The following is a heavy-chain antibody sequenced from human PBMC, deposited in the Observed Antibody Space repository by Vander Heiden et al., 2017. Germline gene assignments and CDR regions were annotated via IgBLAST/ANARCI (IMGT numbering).Heavy chain of an antibody. D-gene: IGHD1-26*01. Sequence: EVQLLESGGGLVPPGCSRRLSCAASGVTVRNDDMFWVRQAPGKGLEWVSGLSASDSRIYYAESVKGRFTISRDNSKNTLYLQMNSLRAEDTAVYYCAKEADSGSYHIDYWGQGTLVTVSA. V-gene: IGHV3-23*01. CDR1: GVTVRNDD. CDR3: AKEADSGSYHIDY. J-gene: IGHJ4*02. CDR2: LSASDSRI.